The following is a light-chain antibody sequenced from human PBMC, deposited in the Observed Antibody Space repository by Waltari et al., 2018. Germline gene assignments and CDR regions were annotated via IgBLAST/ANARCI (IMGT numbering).Light chain of an antibody. V-gene: IGLV1-47*01. Sequence: QSVLTQPPSASGTPGQRVTISCSGSTSNIGSTYVSWYQKFPGTTPKLLIYRNDQRPSGVPDRFSGSKSGTSASLAISGLRSEDEADYYCAAWDDSLSGVLFGGGTKLTVL. CDR3: AAWDDSLSGVL. CDR2: RND. CDR1: TSNIGSTY. J-gene: IGLJ2*01.